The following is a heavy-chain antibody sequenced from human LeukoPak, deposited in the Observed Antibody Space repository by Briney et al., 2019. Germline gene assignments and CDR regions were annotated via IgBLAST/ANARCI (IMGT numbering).Heavy chain of an antibody. CDR3: ARDVDYYDSSGYYYDFDY. D-gene: IGHD3-22*01. J-gene: IGHJ4*02. CDR1: GYTLTQLT. Sequence: ASVKVSCKVSGYTLTQLTMHWVRQAPGKGLEWMGGFDPEDGETIYAQKFQGRVTMTEDTSTDTAYMELSRLRSDDTAVYYCARDVDYYDSSGYYYDFDYWGQGTLVTVSS. CDR2: FDPEDGET. V-gene: IGHV1-24*01.